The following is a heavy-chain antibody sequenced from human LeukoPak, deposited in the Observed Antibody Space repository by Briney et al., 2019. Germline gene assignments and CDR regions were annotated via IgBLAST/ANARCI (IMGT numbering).Heavy chain of an antibody. D-gene: IGHD5-18*01. V-gene: IGHV1-69*13. CDR1: GGTFSSYA. CDR3: ARRSYAYYYGMDV. J-gene: IGHJ6*04. CDR2: IIPIFGTA. Sequence: SVKVPCKASGGTFSSYAISWVRQAPGQGLEWMGGIIPIFGTANYAQKFQGRVTITADESTSTAYMELSSLRSEDTAVYYCARRSYAYYYGMDVWGKGTTVTVSS.